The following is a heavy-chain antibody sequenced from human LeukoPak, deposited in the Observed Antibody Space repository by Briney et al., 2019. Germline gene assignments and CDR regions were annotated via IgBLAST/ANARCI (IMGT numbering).Heavy chain of an antibody. J-gene: IGHJ4*02. CDR2: IYYSGST. V-gene: IGHV4-59*01. CDR1: GDSISGYY. D-gene: IGHD5-18*01. Sequence: SETLSLTCTVSGDSISGYYWNWIRQPPGKGLEWIGYIYYSGSTNYNPSLKSRVNMSVDTSKNQFSLKLSSVTAADTDVYYCARGQKYRNGYTVTELGSGYFDYWGQGTLVTVSS. CDR3: ARGQKYRNGYTVTELGSGYFDY.